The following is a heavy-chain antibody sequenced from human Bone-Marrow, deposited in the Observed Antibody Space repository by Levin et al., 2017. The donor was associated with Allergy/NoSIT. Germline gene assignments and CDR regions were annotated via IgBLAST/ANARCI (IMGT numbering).Heavy chain of an antibody. J-gene: IGHJ4*02. CDR1: GFTFGDYF. CDR3: AREQWSFDY. CDR2: IRLDGVPA. D-gene: IGHD6-19*01. Sequence: QAGGSLRLSCVASGFTFGDYFMAWVRQAPGKGLEWVANIRLDGVPAAYVDSAKGRFTVSRDNAKNSLYLQMNSLRVGDTAVYYCAREQWSFDYWGQGTLVTVSS. V-gene: IGHV3-7*01.